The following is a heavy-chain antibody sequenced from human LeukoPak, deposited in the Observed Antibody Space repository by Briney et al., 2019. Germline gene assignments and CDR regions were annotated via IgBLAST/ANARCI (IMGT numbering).Heavy chain of an antibody. V-gene: IGHV4-59*01. CDR3: ARLYYDSSGHY. Sequence: SETLSLTCSVSGRSISSFYWRWLPQPPGKGRVWIGYIYDSGSTNYNPSLKSRVTISVDTSKNQFSLKLSSVTAADTAVYYCARLYYDSSGHYWGQGTLVTVSS. CDR1: GRSISSFY. D-gene: IGHD3-22*01. J-gene: IGHJ4*02. CDR2: IYDSGST.